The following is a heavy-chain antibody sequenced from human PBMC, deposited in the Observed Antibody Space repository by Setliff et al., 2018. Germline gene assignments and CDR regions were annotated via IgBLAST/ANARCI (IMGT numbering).Heavy chain of an antibody. D-gene: IGHD4-17*01. CDR2: FIPILGAT. V-gene: IGHV1-69*13. J-gene: IGHJ4*02. CDR1: GGTFSSSG. CDR3: ARGNYGDPDY. Sequence: SVKVSCKSSGGTFSSSGITWVRQAPGQGLQWLGRFIPILGATNYAQNFQGRVTITADESTSTGYMELRSLRSDDTAVYYCARGNYGDPDYWGQGTLVTVPQ.